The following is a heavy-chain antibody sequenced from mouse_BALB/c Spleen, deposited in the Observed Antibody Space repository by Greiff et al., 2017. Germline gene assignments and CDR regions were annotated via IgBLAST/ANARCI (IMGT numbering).Heavy chain of an antibody. V-gene: IGHV1-37*01. CDR2: INTYNGDT. CDR1: GYSFTGYC. D-gene: IGHD5-2*01. CDR3: GSAIGNSYGGMDY. J-gene: IGHJ4*01. Sequence: VQLKESGPELVKPGASVKISCKASGYSFTGYCMNWVRQSHGKSLEWVGRINTYNGDTFYNQKFKGKATLTVDKSSSTANLELLSLTSEDSAVDYCGSAIGNSYGGMDYWGQGTLVTVSA.